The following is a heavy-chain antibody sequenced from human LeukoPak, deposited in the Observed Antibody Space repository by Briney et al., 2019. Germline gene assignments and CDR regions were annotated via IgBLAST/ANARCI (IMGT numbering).Heavy chain of an antibody. CDR2: IYYSGST. V-gene: IGHV4-39*07. D-gene: IGHD3-10*01. CDR3: ARERESGKGDAFDI. CDR1: GGSISSSSYY. Sequence: SETLSLTCTVSGGSISSSSYYWGWIRQPPGKGLEWIGSIYYSGSTYYNPSLESRVTISVDTSKNQFSLKLSSVTAADTAVYYCARERESGKGDAFDIWGQGTMVTVSS. J-gene: IGHJ3*02.